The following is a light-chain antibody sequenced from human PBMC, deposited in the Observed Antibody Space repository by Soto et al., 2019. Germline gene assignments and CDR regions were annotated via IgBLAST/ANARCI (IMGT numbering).Light chain of an antibody. J-gene: IGKJ5*01. Sequence: VVMTQSPISLPVTLGQPASISCRCNQSLVHSDGIAYFSWFQQRPGRSPRRLIYKVSNRDSGVPARFSGSGSGTDFALKISRVEAEDVGVYYCMQGTHWPITFGRGTRLEIK. V-gene: IGKV2-30*02. CDR3: MQGTHWPIT. CDR1: QSLVHSDGIAY. CDR2: KVS.